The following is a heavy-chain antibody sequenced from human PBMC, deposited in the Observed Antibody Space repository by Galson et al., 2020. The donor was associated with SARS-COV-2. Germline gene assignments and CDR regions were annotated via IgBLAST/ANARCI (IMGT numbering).Heavy chain of an antibody. CDR3: ARDGNIVVVPADEYYYMDV. D-gene: IGHD2-2*01. J-gene: IGHJ6*03. V-gene: IGHV4-4*02. Sequence: SETLSLTCAVSGGSISSSNWWSWVRQPPGKGLEWIGEIYHSGSTNYNPSLKSRVTISVDKSKNQFSLKLSSVTAADTAVYYCARDGNIVVVPADEYYYMDVGGKGTTVTVSS. CDR1: GGSISSSNW. CDR2: IYHSGST.